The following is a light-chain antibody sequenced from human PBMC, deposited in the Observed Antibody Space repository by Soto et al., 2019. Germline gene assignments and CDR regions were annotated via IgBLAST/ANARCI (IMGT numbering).Light chain of an antibody. CDR1: NIGSRS. J-gene: IGLJ3*02. CDR3: QVWDSISDHLWV. V-gene: IGLV3-21*02. Sequence: SYELTQPPSESVAPGQTARITCGGNNIGSRSVHWYQQKPGQAPVLVVHDDGDRPSGIPERFSGANSGNTATLTISRVEAGDEADCYCQVWDSISDHLWVFGGGTKVTVL. CDR2: DDG.